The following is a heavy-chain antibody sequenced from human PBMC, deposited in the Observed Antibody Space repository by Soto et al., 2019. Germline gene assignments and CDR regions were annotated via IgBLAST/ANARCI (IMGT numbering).Heavy chain of an antibody. CDR3: AKWSSGSGFDY. V-gene: IGHV4-59*01. CDR2: FSYSGST. J-gene: IGHJ4*02. D-gene: IGHD3-10*01. Sequence: SETLSLTCNVSGGSISPYYWGWIRQSPGKGLELIGYFSYSGSTNYNPSLKSRVTISEDTSKNQFSLRLKSVTAADTAVYYCAKWSSGSGFDYWGQGTLVTVSS. CDR1: GGSISPYY.